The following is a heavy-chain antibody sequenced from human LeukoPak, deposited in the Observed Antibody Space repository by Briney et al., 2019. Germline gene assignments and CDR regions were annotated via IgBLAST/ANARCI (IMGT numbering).Heavy chain of an antibody. Sequence: PGASVMVSCKASGYTFTGYYMHWVRQAPGQGLEWMGRINPNSGGTNYAQKFQGRVTMTRDTSISTAYMELSRLRSDDTAVYYCARESYDSSGANWFDPWGQGTLVTVSS. D-gene: IGHD3-22*01. J-gene: IGHJ5*02. CDR3: ARESYDSSGANWFDP. V-gene: IGHV1-2*06. CDR1: GYTFTGYY. CDR2: INPNSGGT.